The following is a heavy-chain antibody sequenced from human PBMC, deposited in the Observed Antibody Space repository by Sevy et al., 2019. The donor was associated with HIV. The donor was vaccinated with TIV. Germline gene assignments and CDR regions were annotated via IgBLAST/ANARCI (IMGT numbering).Heavy chain of an antibody. CDR2: IYHSGST. V-gene: IGHV4-38-2*02. CDR3: ARAGYSGYGWFDP. CDR1: GYSISSGYY. Sequence: SETLSLTCTVSGYSISSGYYWGWIRQPPGKGLEWIGSIYHSGSTYYNPSLKSRFTISVDTSKNQFSLKLSSVTAADTAVYYCARAGYSGYGWFDPWGQGTLVTVSS. J-gene: IGHJ5*02. D-gene: IGHD5-12*01.